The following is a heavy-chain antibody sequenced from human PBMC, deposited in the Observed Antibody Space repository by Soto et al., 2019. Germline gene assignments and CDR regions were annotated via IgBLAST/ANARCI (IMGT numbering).Heavy chain of an antibody. CDR1: GGSFSGYY. J-gene: IGHJ4*02. D-gene: IGHD1-7*01. Sequence: SETLSLTCAVYGGSFSGYYWSWIRQPPGKGLEWIGEINHSGSTNYNPSLKSRVTISVDTSMNQFSLKLSSVTAADTAVYYCARVNSGYNWNYGFDYWGQGTLVTVSS. V-gene: IGHV4-34*01. CDR3: ARVNSGYNWNYGFDY. CDR2: INHSGST.